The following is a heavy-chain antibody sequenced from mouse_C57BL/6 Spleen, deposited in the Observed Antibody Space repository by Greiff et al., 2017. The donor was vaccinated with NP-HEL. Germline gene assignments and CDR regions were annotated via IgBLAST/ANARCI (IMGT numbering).Heavy chain of an antibody. CDR1: GFTFSSYA. CDR3: ARSTMVTRYYFDY. CDR2: ISDGGSYT. J-gene: IGHJ2*01. Sequence: EVKVVESGGGLVKPGGSLKLSCAASGFTFSSYAMSWVRQTPEKRLEWVATISDGGSYTYYPDNVKGRFTISRDNAKNNLYLQMSHLKSEDTAMYYCARSTMVTRYYFDYWGQGTTLTVSS. V-gene: IGHV5-4*03. D-gene: IGHD2-2*01.